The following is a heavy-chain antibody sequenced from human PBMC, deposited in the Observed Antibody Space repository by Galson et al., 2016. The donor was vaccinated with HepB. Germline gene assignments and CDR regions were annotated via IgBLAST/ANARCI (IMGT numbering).Heavy chain of an antibody. CDR1: GFIFSNYA. CDR2: ITGRGDSA. V-gene: IGHV3-23*01. Sequence: SLRLSCAASGFIFSNYAMSCVRQAPGKGLEWVSTITGRGDSAYYADSVKGRFTISRDNSQNTLSLPMKSLRADDTAIYYCAKHAEPYYYNAMDVWGQWTTVTVSS. CDR3: AKHAEPYYYNAMDV. J-gene: IGHJ6*02. D-gene: IGHD1-14*01.